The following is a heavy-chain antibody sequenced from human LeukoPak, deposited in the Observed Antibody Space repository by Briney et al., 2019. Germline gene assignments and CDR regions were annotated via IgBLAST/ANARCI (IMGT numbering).Heavy chain of an antibody. CDR1: GFTFNNYW. CDR2: IEQDGTEI. V-gene: IGHV3-7*01. J-gene: IGHJ6*02. Sequence: PGGSLRLSCAASGFTFNNYWMTWFRQAPGKGLEWVANIEQDGTEIYYVDSVRGRFIISRDNAENSLYLQMNSLRVEDTAVYYCATAKEMDVWGQGTTGTVSS. CDR3: ATAKEMDV.